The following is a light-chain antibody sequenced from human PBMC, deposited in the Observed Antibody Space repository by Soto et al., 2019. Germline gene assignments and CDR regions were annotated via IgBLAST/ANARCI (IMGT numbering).Light chain of an antibody. CDR3: QHYNDWPT. CDR2: GAS. J-gene: IGKJ1*01. Sequence: EKVMTQSPATLSVSRGERATLSCRASQSVSSNLAWYQLKPGQAPRLLIYGASTRATGIPARFSGSGSGTEFTLTISSLQSEDFAVYYCQHYNDWPTFGRGTKVDI. V-gene: IGKV3-15*01. CDR1: QSVSSN.